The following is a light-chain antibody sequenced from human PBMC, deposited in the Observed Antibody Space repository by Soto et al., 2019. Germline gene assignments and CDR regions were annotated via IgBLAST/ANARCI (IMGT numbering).Light chain of an antibody. J-gene: IGKJ2*01. CDR3: HQRSNWYT. V-gene: IGKV3-11*01. CDR2: DAS. CDR1: QGVNNY. Sequence: EVVLTQSPATLSLSPGERATLSCRASQGVNNYLAWYQQKPGQAPRLLIYDASKRAAGIPARFRGSGSGTDFTLTISSLEPEDGAVYYCHQRSNWYTFGQGTKLEIK.